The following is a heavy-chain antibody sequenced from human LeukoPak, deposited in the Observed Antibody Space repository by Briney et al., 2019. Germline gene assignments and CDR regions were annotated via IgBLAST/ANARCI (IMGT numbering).Heavy chain of an antibody. CDR2: ISSSNSAI. CDR1: GFVFSTYS. V-gene: IGHV3-48*02. Sequence: GGSLRLSCAASGFVFSTYSMNWFRQAPGKGLEWVSYISSSNSAIYYADSVRGRFTISRDNAKNSLYLRMNSLRDEDTAVYYCARDRNSNWYDGFDIWGQGTVVTVSS. J-gene: IGHJ3*02. CDR3: ARDRNSNWYDGFDI. D-gene: IGHD6-13*01.